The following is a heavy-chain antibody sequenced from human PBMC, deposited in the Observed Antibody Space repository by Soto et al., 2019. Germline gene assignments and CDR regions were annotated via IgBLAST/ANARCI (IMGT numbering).Heavy chain of an antibody. V-gene: IGHV1-69*06. D-gene: IGHD3-10*01. J-gene: IGHJ4*02. CDR1: GGTFNSDG. CDR3: ARVRVIRGVIPSHFGI. Sequence: ASVKVSCKASGGTFNSDGISWVRQAPGQGLYWMGVIIPLYGTVNYAQKFQGRVSITADKSTSTAYMDLNSLRSDDTAVYYCARVRVIRGVIPSHFGIWGQGTLVTVSS. CDR2: IIPLYGTV.